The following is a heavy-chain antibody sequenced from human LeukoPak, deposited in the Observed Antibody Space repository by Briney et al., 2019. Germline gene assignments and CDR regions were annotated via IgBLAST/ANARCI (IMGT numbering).Heavy chain of an antibody. V-gene: IGHV3-23*01. D-gene: IGHD6-13*01. Sequence: GGSLGLSCAASGFTFSSYAMSWVRQAPGKGLEWVSAISGSGGSTYYADSVKGRFTISRDNSKNTLYLQMNSLRAEDTAVYYCAKDGDGYSSSWYYFDYWGQGTLVTVSS. CDR1: GFTFSSYA. J-gene: IGHJ4*02. CDR3: AKDGDGYSSSWYYFDY. CDR2: ISGSGGST.